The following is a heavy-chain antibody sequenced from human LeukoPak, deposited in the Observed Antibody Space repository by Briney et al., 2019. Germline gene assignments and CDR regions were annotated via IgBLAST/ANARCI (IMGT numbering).Heavy chain of an antibody. CDR3: ARGLEVGAGRPLDY. CDR2: IHSTGAT. V-gene: IGHV4-4*07. J-gene: IGHJ4*02. Sequence: SETLSLTCSVSGVSINHYYWRWIRQPAGKGLEWIGRIHSTGATDYNPSLKSRLTMSVDTSRNEFSVKLNSVTVADTAFYYCARGLEVGAGRPLDYWGQGTLVTVSS. CDR1: GVSINHYY. D-gene: IGHD1-1*01.